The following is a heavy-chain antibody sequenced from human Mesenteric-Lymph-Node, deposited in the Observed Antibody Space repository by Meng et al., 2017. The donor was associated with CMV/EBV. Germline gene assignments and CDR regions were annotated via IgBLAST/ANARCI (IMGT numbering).Heavy chain of an antibody. Sequence: GESLKISCAASGFTVSSNYMSWVRQAPGKGLEWVSVIYSGGSTYYADSVKGRFTISRDNSKNTLYLQMNSLRAEDTAVYYCARGSSSPHWGQGTLVTVSS. CDR2: IYSGGST. D-gene: IGHD6-13*01. J-gene: IGHJ4*02. CDR3: ARGSSSPH. V-gene: IGHV3-66*01. CDR1: GFTVSSNY.